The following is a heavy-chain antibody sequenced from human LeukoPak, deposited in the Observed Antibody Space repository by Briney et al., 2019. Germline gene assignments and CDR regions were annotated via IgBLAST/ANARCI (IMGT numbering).Heavy chain of an antibody. V-gene: IGHV3-33*01. CDR1: GFTLSSYG. J-gene: IGHJ3*02. CDR2: IWYDGTNR. D-gene: IGHD3-22*01. CDR3: ARGGHDYYDRSGYYYMSAFDI. Sequence: GRSLRLSCAASGFTLSSYGIHWVRQAPGKELEWVAVIWYDGTNRYYVDSVRGRFTISRDNSKNTLYLQMNSLRAEDTAVYYCARGGHDYYDRSGYYYMSAFDIWGQGTMVTVSS.